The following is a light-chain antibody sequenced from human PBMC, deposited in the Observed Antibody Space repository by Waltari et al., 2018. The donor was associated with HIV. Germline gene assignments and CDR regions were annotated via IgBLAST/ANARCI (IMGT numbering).Light chain of an antibody. CDR2: DVT. Sequence: QSALTQPASVSGSPGQSITLPCTGTSRYVGGYNYVSWYQQPPGKAPKLLIYDVTKRPSGVSNRLSGSKSGNTASLTISGLQAEDEAAYYCCSYAGSSTVIFGGGTKLTVL. CDR3: CSYAGSSTVI. CDR1: SRYVGGYNY. J-gene: IGLJ2*01. V-gene: IGLV2-23*02.